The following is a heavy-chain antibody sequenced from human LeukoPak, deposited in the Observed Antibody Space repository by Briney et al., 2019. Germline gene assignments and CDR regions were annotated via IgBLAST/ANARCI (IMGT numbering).Heavy chain of an antibody. V-gene: IGHV4-4*07. CDR1: GGSISSYY. D-gene: IGHD2-15*01. Sequence: KPSETLSLTCTVSGGSISSYYWSWIRQPAGKGLEWIGRIYTSGSTNYNPSLKSRVTMSVDTSKNQFSLKLSSVTAADTAVYYCARDWDCSGGSCYNDYWGQGTLVTVSS. CDR3: ARDWDCSGGSCYNDY. CDR2: IYTSGST. J-gene: IGHJ4*02.